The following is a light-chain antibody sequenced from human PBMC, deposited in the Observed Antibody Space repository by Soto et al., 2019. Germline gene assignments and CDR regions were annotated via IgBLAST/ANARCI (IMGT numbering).Light chain of an antibody. V-gene: IGKV1-5*03. CDR2: KAS. CDR1: QSISSW. CDR3: QQYNSSPWT. Sequence: DIQMTQSPSTLSASVGARVTITCRASQSISSWLAWYQQKPGKAPKLLIYKASSLESGVPSRFSGSGSGTEFTLTICSLQPDDFATYYCQQYNSSPWTFGQGTKVEIK. J-gene: IGKJ1*01.